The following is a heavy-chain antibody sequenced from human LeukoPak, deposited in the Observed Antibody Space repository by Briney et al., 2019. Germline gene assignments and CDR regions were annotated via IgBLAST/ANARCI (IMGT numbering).Heavy chain of an antibody. Sequence: ASVKVSCKASGYTFTSYDINWVRQATGQGLEWMGWMNPNSGNTGYAQEFQGRVTMTRDTSISTAYMELSSLTSEDTAVYYCARRKPTSGTQYWFDPWGQGTLVTVSS. D-gene: IGHD3-10*01. CDR3: ARRKPTSGTQYWFDP. V-gene: IGHV1-8*01. J-gene: IGHJ5*02. CDR1: GYTFTSYD. CDR2: MNPNSGNT.